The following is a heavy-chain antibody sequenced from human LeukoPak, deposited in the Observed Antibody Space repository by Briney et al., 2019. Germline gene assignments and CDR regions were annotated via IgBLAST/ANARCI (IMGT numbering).Heavy chain of an antibody. CDR1: GGPFSGYY. J-gene: IGHJ5*02. D-gene: IGHD4-11*01. Sequence: SETLSLTCAVYGGPFSGYYWSWIRQPPGKGLEWIGEINHSGSTNYNPSLKSRVTISVDTSKNQFSLKLSSVTAADTAVYYCARHRSTTVTTLGNWFDPWGQGTLVTVSS. CDR3: ARHRSTTVTTLGNWFDP. CDR2: INHSGST. V-gene: IGHV4-34*01.